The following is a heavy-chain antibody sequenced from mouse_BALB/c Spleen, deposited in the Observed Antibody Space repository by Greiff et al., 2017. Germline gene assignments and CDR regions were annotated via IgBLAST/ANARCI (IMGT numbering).Heavy chain of an antibody. J-gene: IGHJ4*01. CDR1: GFDFSRYW. CDR2: INPGSSTI. D-gene: IGHD2-3*01. CDR3: ARSDGYYAMDY. Sequence: EVQLMESGGGLVQPGGSLNLSCAASGFDFSRYWMSWARQAPGKGQEWIGEINPGSSTINYTPSLKDKFIISRDNAKNTLYLQMSKVRSEDTALYYCARSDGYYAMDYWGQGTSVTVSS. V-gene: IGHV4-2*02.